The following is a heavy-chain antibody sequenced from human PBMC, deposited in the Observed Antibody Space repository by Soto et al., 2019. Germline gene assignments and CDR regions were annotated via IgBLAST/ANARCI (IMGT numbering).Heavy chain of an antibody. D-gene: IGHD3-9*01. J-gene: IGHJ6*02. CDR3: ARWRSYDILTGYQGDYYYYGMDV. CDR2: ISSSSSYI. Sequence: GGSLRLSCAASGFTFSSYSMNWVRQAPGKGLEWVSSISSSSSYIYYADSVKGRFTISRDNAKNSLYLQMNSLRAEDTAVYYCARWRSYDILTGYQGDYYYYGMDVWGQGTTVTVSS. CDR1: GFTFSSYS. V-gene: IGHV3-21*01.